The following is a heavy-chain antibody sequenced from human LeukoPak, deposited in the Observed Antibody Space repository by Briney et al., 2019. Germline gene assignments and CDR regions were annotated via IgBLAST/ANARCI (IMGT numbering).Heavy chain of an antibody. J-gene: IGHJ4*02. CDR1: GFTFGSYG. CDR3: AKDRDRFENLDY. CDR2: IYYDGSIK. V-gene: IGHV3-33*06. D-gene: IGHD3-10*01. Sequence: GGSLRLSCAASGFTFGSYGMDWVRQAPGKGLEWVAVIYYDGSIKYYADSVRGRFTISRDNSKDTLYLQMNSLRAEDTAVYYCAKDRDRFENLDYWGQGTQVTVSS.